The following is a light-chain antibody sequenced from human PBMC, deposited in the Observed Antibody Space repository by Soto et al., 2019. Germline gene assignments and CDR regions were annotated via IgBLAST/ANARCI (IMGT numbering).Light chain of an antibody. V-gene: IGKV3-11*01. J-gene: IGKJ3*01. CDR2: DAA. CDR1: QSVSDF. Sequence: EIVLTQSPGTLSLFPGERATLSCRASQSVSDFLAWYQQKPGQAPRLLIYDAAKRAPGFPARFSGSGSGTDFTLTISSLEPEDSAVYYCQQRSNWPIFTFGPGTKV. CDR3: QQRSNWPIFT.